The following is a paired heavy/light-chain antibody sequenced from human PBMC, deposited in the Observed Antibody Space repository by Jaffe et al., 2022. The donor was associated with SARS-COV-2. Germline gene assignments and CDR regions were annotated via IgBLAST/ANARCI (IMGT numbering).Light chain of an antibody. CDR2: NTN. J-gene: IGLJ3*02. CDR1: SGSVSTSHY. V-gene: IGLV8-61*01. Sequence: QTVVTQEPSFSVSPGGTVTLTCGLNSGSVSTSHYPSWYQQTSGQAPRTLIYNTNTRPSGVPDRFSGSILGNKAALTITGAQAGDESDFYCVLYMGSGTWLFGGGTKLTVL. CDR3: VLYMGSGTWL.
Heavy chain of an antibody. CDR1: GFTFSSYA. V-gene: IGHV3-23*01. Sequence: EVQLLESGGGLVQPGGSLRLSCTTSGFTFSSYAMSWVRQAPGKGLEWVSAIGGGGRSTYYADFVKGRLTISRDNAKDTLYLHMNSLRAEDTAVYFCAKHAVVAATPIDYWGQGTLVTVSS. CDR2: IGGGGRST. J-gene: IGHJ4*02. CDR3: AKHAVVAATPIDY. D-gene: IGHD2-15*01.